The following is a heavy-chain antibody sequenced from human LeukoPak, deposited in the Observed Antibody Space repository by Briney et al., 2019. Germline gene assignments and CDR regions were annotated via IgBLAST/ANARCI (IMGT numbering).Heavy chain of an antibody. V-gene: IGHV6-1*01. Sequence: SQTPSLTCAISGDSVSSNSAAWNWIRQSPSRGLEWLGRAYYRCKWYNDYAVSVNSRITINPVTSKIQFSLQLSSVTPEDTAVYYCSRDLGYSSSFLAFDIWGQGTMVTVSS. CDR2: AYYRCKWYN. D-gene: IGHD6-13*01. CDR1: GDSVSSNSAA. J-gene: IGHJ3*02. CDR3: SRDLGYSSSFLAFDI.